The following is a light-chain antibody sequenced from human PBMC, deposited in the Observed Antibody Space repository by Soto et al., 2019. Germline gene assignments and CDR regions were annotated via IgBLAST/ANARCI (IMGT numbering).Light chain of an antibody. Sequence: DIQMTQSPSSVSASVGDRVTITCRASEGISSWLAWYQQKPGKAPKLQIYTESSLQRGVTSMFSGSGSSTYFTLTIISLQPEDFAHYYCQQANSFPFTFGGGTKVEIK. CDR3: QQANSFPFT. CDR1: EGISSW. CDR2: TES. V-gene: IGKV1D-12*01. J-gene: IGKJ4*01.